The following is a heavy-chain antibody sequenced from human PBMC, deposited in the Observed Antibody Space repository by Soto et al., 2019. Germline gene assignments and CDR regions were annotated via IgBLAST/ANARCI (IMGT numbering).Heavy chain of an antibody. D-gene: IGHD6-25*01. CDR1: GFSVSNTY. Sequence: EVQLVESGGCLIQPGGSLRLSCAVSGFSVSNTYMSWVRQAPGKGLEWISVIYRGRATYYADSVKGRFTISRDDSRNTVYLQMNSLPTEDTAVYFCARDRSDSSRADSFDIWGQGTMVTVSS. CDR3: ARDRSDSSRADSFDI. CDR2: IYRGRAT. J-gene: IGHJ3*02. V-gene: IGHV3-53*01.